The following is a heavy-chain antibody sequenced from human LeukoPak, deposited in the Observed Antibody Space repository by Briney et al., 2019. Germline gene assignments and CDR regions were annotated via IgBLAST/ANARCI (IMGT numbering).Heavy chain of an antibody. J-gene: IGHJ4*02. V-gene: IGHV4-31*03. D-gene: IGHD6-13*01. CDR1: GGSISSGGYY. CDR3: ARLGAAAGIDY. CDR2: IYYSGST. Sequence: PQTLSLTCTVSGGSISSGGYYWSWIRQHPGKGLEWIGYIYYSGSTYYNPSLKSRVTISVDTSKNQFSLKLSSVTAADTAVYYCARLGAAAGIDYWGQGTLVTVSS.